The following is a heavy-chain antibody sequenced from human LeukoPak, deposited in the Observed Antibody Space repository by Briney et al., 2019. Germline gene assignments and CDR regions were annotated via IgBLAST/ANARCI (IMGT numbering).Heavy chain of an antibody. CDR2: IIPIFGTA. V-gene: IGHV1-69*13. CDR3: ARDFPLAGDAAMADYYYGMDV. Sequence: ASVKVSCKASGGTFSSYAISWVRQAPGQGLEWMGGIIPIFGTANYAQKFHGRVTITADESTSTAYMELSSLRSEDTAVYYCARDFPLAGDAAMADYYYGMDVWGQGTTVTVSS. CDR1: GGTFSSYA. J-gene: IGHJ6*02. D-gene: IGHD5-18*01.